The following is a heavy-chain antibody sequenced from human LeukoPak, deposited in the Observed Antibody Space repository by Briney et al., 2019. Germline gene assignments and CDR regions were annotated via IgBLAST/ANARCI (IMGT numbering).Heavy chain of an antibody. V-gene: IGHV4-39*07. Sequence: SETLSLTCTVSGGSISSSSYYWGWIRQPPGKGLEWIGSIYYSGSTYYNPSLKSRVTISVDTSKNQFSLKLSSVTAADTAVYYCAKLQKYQLLLYYFDYWGQGTLVTVSS. D-gene: IGHD2-2*01. CDR3: AKLQKYQLLLYYFDY. J-gene: IGHJ4*02. CDR2: IYYSGST. CDR1: GGSISSSSYY.